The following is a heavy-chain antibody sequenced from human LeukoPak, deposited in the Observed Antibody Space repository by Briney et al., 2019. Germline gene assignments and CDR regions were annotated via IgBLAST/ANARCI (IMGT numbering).Heavy chain of an antibody. D-gene: IGHD1-26*01. CDR1: GFTFSSYS. Sequence: GGSLRLSCAASGFTFSSYSMNWVRQAPGKGLEWVSSISSSSSYIYYADSVKGRFTISRDNAKNSLYLQMNSLRAEDTAVYYCARARGYSHDAFDIGGQGTMVTVSS. J-gene: IGHJ3*02. CDR2: ISSSSSYI. CDR3: ARARGYSHDAFDI. V-gene: IGHV3-21*01.